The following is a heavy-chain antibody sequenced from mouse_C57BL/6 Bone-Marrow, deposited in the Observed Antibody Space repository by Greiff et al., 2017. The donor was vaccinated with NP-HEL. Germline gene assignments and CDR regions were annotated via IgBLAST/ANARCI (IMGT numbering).Heavy chain of an antibody. Sequence: QVQLQQPGAELVKPGASVKVSCKASGYTFTSYWMHWVKQRPGQGLEWIGRIHPSDSDTNYNQKFKGKATLTVDKSSSAAYMQLSSLTSEDSAVDYCAIRRSPPLPYYFDYWGQGTTLTVSS. V-gene: IGHV1-74*01. CDR2: IHPSDSDT. CDR3: AIRRSPPLPYYFDY. J-gene: IGHJ2*01. CDR1: GYTFTSYW.